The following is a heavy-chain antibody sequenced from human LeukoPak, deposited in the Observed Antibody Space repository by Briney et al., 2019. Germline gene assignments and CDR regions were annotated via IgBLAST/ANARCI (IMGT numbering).Heavy chain of an antibody. Sequence: GASVKVSCKASGYTFTSYYMHWVRQAPGQGLEWMGIINPSGGSTSYAQKFQGRVTMTRDTSTSTVYMELSSLRSEDTAVYYCARESGSVTSEVDFDYWGQGTLVTVSS. D-gene: IGHD4-17*01. CDR3: ARESGSVTSEVDFDY. V-gene: IGHV1-46*01. CDR1: GYTFTSYY. J-gene: IGHJ4*02. CDR2: INPSGGST.